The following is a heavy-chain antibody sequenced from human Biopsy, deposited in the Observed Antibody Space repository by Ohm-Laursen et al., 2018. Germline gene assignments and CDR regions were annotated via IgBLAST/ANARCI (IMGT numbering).Heavy chain of an antibody. J-gene: IGHJ4*02. D-gene: IGHD6-19*01. Sequence: SVKVSCKASGFSFTGYYIHWVRQAPGQGLEWMGWISPKSGDTNYAHKFQGNITMTRDTSMSTAYMEMSRLRCDDTAVYFCALQSVAQMKNFDYWGQGTLVTVSS. CDR2: ISPKSGDT. CDR3: ALQSVAQMKNFDY. V-gene: IGHV1-2*02. CDR1: GFSFTGYY.